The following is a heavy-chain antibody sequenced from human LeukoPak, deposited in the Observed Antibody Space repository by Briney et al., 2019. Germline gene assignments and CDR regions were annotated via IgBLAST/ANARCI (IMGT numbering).Heavy chain of an antibody. Sequence: PGGSLRLSCAASGFTFDDYGMHWVRQAPGKGLEWVSSISWNSGYIGYGDFVKGRFTISRDNAKKTLYLQMNSLRAEDTAVYYCARWIDYWGQGTLVTVSS. CDR2: ISWNSGYI. D-gene: IGHD5-24*01. CDR3: ARWIDY. CDR1: GFTFDDYG. V-gene: IGHV3-9*01. J-gene: IGHJ4*02.